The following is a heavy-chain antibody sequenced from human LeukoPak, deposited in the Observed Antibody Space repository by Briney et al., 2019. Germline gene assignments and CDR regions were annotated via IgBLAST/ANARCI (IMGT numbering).Heavy chain of an antibody. CDR1: GYTFTSYY. CDR3: ARGPSGDPYYYYYMDV. J-gene: IGHJ6*03. CDR2: INPSGGST. Sequence: GASVKVSCKASGYTFTSYYMHWVRQAPGQGLEWMGIINPSGGSTSYAQKFQGRVTMTRDMSTSTVYMELSSLRSEDTAVYYCARGPSGDPYYYYYMDVWGKGTTVTVSS. D-gene: IGHD1-1*01. V-gene: IGHV1-46*01.